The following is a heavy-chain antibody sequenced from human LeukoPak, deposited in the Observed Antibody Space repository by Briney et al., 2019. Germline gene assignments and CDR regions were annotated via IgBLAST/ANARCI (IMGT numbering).Heavy chain of an antibody. CDR2: IHRDGSEK. Sequence: GGSLRLSCAASGFTFSNYWMSWVRQAPGKGQEWEANIHRDGSEKYYVDSVKGRFTISRDNAKNSLYLQMNGLRAEDTAVYYCARYCSSTSCNDAFDIWGQGTMVTVSS. V-gene: IGHV3-7*01. CDR1: GFTFSNYW. CDR3: ARYCSSTSCNDAFDI. D-gene: IGHD2-2*01. J-gene: IGHJ3*02.